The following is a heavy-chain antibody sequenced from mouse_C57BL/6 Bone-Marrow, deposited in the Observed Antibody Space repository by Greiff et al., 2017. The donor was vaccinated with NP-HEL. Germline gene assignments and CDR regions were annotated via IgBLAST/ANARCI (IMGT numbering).Heavy chain of an antibody. J-gene: IGHJ1*03. V-gene: IGHV1-55*01. CDR1: GYTFTSYW. CDR2: ISPGSGST. D-gene: IGHD1-1*01. Sequence: VQLQESGAELVKPGASVKMSCKASGYTFTSYWITWVKQRPGHGLEWIGDISPGSGSTNYNEKFKSKATLTVDTSSSTAYMQLSSLTSEDSAVYYCARDTTVVAWYFDVWGTGTTVTVSS. CDR3: ARDTTVVAWYFDV.